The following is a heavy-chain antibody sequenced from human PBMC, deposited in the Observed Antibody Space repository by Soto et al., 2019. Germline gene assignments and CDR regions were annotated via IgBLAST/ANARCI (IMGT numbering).Heavy chain of an antibody. Sequence: HPGGSLRLSCAASGFTISTYAMTWVRQAPGKGLECVSGVTGSGGQIHYADSVKGRFTISIDNSKNTLYLQMSSLREEDTALYYCAKDAVYKDGLWLMDSWGQGTLVTVSS. CDR3: AKDAVYKDGLWLMDS. J-gene: IGHJ5*02. CDR1: GFTISTYA. D-gene: IGHD2-21*01. V-gene: IGHV3-23*01. CDR2: VTGSGGQI.